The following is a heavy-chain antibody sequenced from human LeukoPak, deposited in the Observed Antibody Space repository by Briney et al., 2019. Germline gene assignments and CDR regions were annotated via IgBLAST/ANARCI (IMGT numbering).Heavy chain of an antibody. CDR1: GFTFGDYA. CDR2: IRSKVYGGTT. J-gene: IGHJ4*02. D-gene: IGHD6-19*01. Sequence: GGSLRLSCTASGFTFGDYAMSWFRQAPGKGLEWVGFIRSKVYGGTTEYAASVKGRFTISRDDSKSIAYLQMNSLRAEDTAVYYCAKDLSLRSSDWYPGFDSWGQGTLVTVSS. CDR3: AKDLSLRSSDWYPGFDS. V-gene: IGHV3-49*03.